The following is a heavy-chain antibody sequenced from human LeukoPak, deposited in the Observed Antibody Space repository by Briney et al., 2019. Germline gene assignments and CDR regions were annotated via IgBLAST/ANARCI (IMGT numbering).Heavy chain of an antibody. CDR1: GGSISSYY. V-gene: IGHV4-59*12. CDR3: ARRVVVVVAATDYFDY. J-gene: IGHJ4*02. Sequence: SETLSLTCTVSGGSISSYYWGWIRQPPGKGLEWLGYIYYSGSTNYNPSLKSRVTISVDTSKNQFSLKLSSVTAADTAVYYCARRVVVVVAATDYFDYWGQGTLVTVSS. D-gene: IGHD2-15*01. CDR2: IYYSGST.